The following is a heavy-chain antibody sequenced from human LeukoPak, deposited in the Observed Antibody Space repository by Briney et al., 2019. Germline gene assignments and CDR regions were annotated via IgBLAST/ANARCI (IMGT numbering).Heavy chain of an antibody. CDR1: GGSISSSSYY. V-gene: IGHV4-39*01. D-gene: IGHD1-26*01. CDR3: ARHDVGGGHFDY. Sequence: SETLSLTCTVSGGSISSSSYYWGWIRQPPGKGLEWIGSIYYSGSTYYNPSLKSRVTISVDTSKNQFSLKLSSVTAADTAVYYCARHDVGGGHFDYWGQGTLVTVSS. J-gene: IGHJ4*02. CDR2: IYYSGST.